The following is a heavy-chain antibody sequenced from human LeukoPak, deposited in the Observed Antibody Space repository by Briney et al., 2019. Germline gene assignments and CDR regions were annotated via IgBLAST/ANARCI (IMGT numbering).Heavy chain of an antibody. Sequence: GGSLRLSFATSGFPFRSYSMNWVRPAPRKGLEWVSSITSSSSYIYYEESVKGRFTISRDNAKNSLYLQMNSLRAEDTAVYYCARGRKPPQQWLGIFDYWGQGTLVTVSS. CDR3: ARGRKPPQQWLGIFDY. D-gene: IGHD6-19*01. V-gene: IGHV3-21*01. J-gene: IGHJ4*02. CDR2: ITSSSSYI. CDR1: GFPFRSYS.